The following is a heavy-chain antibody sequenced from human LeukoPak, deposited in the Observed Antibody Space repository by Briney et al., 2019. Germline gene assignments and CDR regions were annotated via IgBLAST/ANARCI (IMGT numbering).Heavy chain of an antibody. J-gene: IGHJ6*02. Sequence: GSLRLSCAASGYTFTSYGISWVRQAPGQGLEWMGWISAYNGNTNYAQKLQGRVTMTTDTSTSTAYMELRSLRSDDTAVYYCARDEFGSGYYYGMDVWGQGTTVTVSS. V-gene: IGHV1-18*01. CDR2: ISAYNGNT. CDR1: GYTFTSYG. D-gene: IGHD3-10*01. CDR3: ARDEFGSGYYYGMDV.